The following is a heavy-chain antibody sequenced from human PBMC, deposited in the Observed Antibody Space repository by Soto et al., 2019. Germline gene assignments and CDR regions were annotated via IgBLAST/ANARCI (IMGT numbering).Heavy chain of an antibody. CDR1: GDTFNFYT. Sequence: QVQLVQSGAEVKKPGSSVKVSCKASGDTFNFYTISWVRQAPGQGLEWMGRIIPMVGMSNYAQKFQGRVTIIADRSTNTTYMQLSSLRSEDTALYYCATSYGSGSRPFDSWGQGTPVTVSS. D-gene: IGHD3-10*01. CDR3: ATSYGSGSRPFDS. J-gene: IGHJ4*02. V-gene: IGHV1-69*02. CDR2: IIPMVGMS.